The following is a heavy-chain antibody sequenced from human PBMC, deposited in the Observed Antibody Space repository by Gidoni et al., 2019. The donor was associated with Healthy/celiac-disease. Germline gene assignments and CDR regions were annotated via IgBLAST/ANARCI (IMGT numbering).Heavy chain of an antibody. CDR1: GRSLSSGGYS. Sequence: QLQLQESGSGLVKPSQTLSLTCAVSGRSLSSGGYSWRWIRQPPGKGLEWIGYIYHSGSTYYNPALKSRVTISVDRSKNQFSLKLSSVTAADTAVYYCARVRALGGREHDAFDIWGQGTMVTVSS. V-gene: IGHV4-30-2*01. J-gene: IGHJ3*02. CDR3: ARVRALGGREHDAFDI. CDR2: IYHSGST. D-gene: IGHD3-16*01.